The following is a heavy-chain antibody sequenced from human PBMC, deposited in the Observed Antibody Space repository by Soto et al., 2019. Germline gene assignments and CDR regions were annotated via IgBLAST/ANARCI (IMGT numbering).Heavy chain of an antibody. CDR1: GGSFSGYY. Sequence: SETLSLTCAVYGGSFSGYYWSWIRQPPGKGLEWVGEINHSGSTNYNPSLKSRVTISVDTSKNQFSLKLSSVTAADTAVYYCARGGSGWYNYYYMDVWGKGTTVTVSS. J-gene: IGHJ6*03. D-gene: IGHD6-19*01. CDR3: ARGGSGWYNYYYMDV. CDR2: INHSGST. V-gene: IGHV4-34*01.